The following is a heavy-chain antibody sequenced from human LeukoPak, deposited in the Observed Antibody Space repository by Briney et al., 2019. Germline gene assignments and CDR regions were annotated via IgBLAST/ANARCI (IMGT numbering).Heavy chain of an antibody. CDR2: VYASGNT. Sequence: SETLSLTCTVSGGSISSHYWSWIRQPAGKGLEWIGRVYASGNTNYNPSLKSRVTMSIDTSKNQFSLKLSSVTAADTAVYYCAQSLGSSNWIGNWFDPWGQGTLVTVSS. J-gene: IGHJ5*02. CDR3: AQSLGSSNWIGNWFDP. D-gene: IGHD6-13*01. V-gene: IGHV4-4*07. CDR1: GGSISSHY.